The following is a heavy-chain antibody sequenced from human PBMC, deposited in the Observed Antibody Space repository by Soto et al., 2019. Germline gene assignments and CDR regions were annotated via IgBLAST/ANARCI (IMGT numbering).Heavy chain of an antibody. CDR1: GGSINSYF. D-gene: IGHD5-18*01. CDR2: IYDSGTT. Sequence: SETLSLTCTVSGGSINSYFWSWIRQPPGKGLEWIGYIYDSGTTKYNPSLNSRVTISVDTSKNQFSLKLGSVTAADTAVYYCARVTTMVAYIFDYWGRGTLDIVSS. V-gene: IGHV4-59*01. J-gene: IGHJ4*02. CDR3: ARVTTMVAYIFDY.